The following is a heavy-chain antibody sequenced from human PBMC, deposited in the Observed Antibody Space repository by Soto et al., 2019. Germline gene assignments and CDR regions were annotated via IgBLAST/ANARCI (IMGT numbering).Heavy chain of an antibody. D-gene: IGHD1-26*01. CDR3: PTDIWPGRGLDY. Sequence: GGSLRLSCKASGFGFSNAWMNWVRQTPGKGLEWVGHIKRKIDGETTDYTAPVKGRFTISRDDSENTLYLQMSSLKTEDTALYYCPTDIWPGRGLDYWGQGTQVTVSS. J-gene: IGHJ4*02. V-gene: IGHV3-15*07. CDR1: GFGFSNAW. CDR2: IKRKIDGETT.